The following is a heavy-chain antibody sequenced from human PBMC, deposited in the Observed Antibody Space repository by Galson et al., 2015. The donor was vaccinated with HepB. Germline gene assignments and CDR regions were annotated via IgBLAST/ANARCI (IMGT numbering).Heavy chain of an antibody. CDR2: IHWDDDK. V-gene: IGHV2-5*02. Sequence: PALVKPTQTLTLTCTFSGFSLSTSGVGVGWIRQPPGKALEWLALIHWDDDKRYSPSLKSRLTITKDTSKNQVVLTMTNMDPVDTATYYCAHSYSSSWLPVYYYMDVWGKGTTVTVSS. J-gene: IGHJ6*03. D-gene: IGHD6-13*01. CDR3: AHSYSSSWLPVYYYMDV. CDR1: GFSLSTSGVG.